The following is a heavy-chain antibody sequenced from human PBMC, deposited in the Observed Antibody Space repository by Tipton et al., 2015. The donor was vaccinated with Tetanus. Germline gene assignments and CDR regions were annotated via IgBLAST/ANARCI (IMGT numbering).Heavy chain of an antibody. CDR2: VYYSGTT. CDR1: GGSISGHY. V-gene: IGHV4-59*11. D-gene: IGHD2-15*01. Sequence: TLSLTCTVSGGSISGHYWSWIRQTPGKGLEWIGRVYYSGTTKYNPSPESRVTVSMDTSKNQFSLKLNSVTAADTAVYFCAGWELLNWNAFDIWGQGTKVTVSA. CDR3: AGWELLNWNAFDI. J-gene: IGHJ3*02.